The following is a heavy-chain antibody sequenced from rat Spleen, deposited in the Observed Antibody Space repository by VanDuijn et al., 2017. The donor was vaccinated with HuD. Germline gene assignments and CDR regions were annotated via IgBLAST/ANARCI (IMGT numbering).Heavy chain of an antibody. Sequence: QVQLKESGPGLVQPSQTLSLACTVSGFSVTSYHVHWVRQPSGKGLEWMGVIWTDGSTEYNSALKSRLSISRDTSKSQVFLKMNSLQTEDTATYYCARENMYYGYNYFDYWGQGTLVTVSS. CDR3: ARENMYYGYNYFDY. J-gene: IGHJ3*01. CDR1: GFSVTSYH. D-gene: IGHD1-9*01. V-gene: IGHV2-43*01. CDR2: IWTDGST.